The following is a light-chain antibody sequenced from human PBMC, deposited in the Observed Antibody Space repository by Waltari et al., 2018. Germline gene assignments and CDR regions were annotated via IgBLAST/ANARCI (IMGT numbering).Light chain of an antibody. V-gene: IGLV2-23*02. J-gene: IGLJ2*01. CDR1: RPHAGGQRP. CDR2: EVN. Sequence: QSALTHPAPVSGSPGHSTTITCTGTRPHAGGQRPLPRFPPPPCSTPTPTSMTYQHHPGQPPNFLSYEVNGRPSGIPSRFSGSKSGNTASLTISGLQIEDEADYYCCSYGGVNTLGVLFGGGSKLTV. CDR3: CSYGGVNTLGVL.